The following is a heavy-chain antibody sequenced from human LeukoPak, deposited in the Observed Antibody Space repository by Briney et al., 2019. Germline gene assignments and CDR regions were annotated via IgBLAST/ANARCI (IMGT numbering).Heavy chain of an antibody. Sequence: EGSLRLSCEASGFTFSEHSMSWVRQAPGKGLEWVSTIKRDGSNTYYTDSVEGRFTIYRDNSKNTLYLEMNALRAEDTAVYYWAKGGYASCFDPWGQGTQVTVSS. J-gene: IGHJ5*02. D-gene: IGHD2-15*01. V-gene: IGHV3-23*05. CDR1: GFTFSEHS. CDR3: AKGGYASCFDP. CDR2: IKRDGSNT.